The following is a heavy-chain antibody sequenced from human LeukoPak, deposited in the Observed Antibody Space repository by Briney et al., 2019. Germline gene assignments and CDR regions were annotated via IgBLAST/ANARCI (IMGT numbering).Heavy chain of an antibody. CDR1: GGSISSGGYY. D-gene: IGHD1-26*01. Sequence: SEALSLTCTVSGGSISSGGYYWSWIRQPPGKGLEWIGSISYSGSTYYNPSLKSRVTISVDTSKNQFSLKLNSVTAADTAVYYCARHPLVGADYWGQGTLVTVSS. CDR2: ISYSGST. J-gene: IGHJ4*02. V-gene: IGHV4-39*01. CDR3: ARHPLVGADY.